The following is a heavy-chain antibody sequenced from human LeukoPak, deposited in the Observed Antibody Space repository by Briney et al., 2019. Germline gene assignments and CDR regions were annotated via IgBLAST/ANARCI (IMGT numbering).Heavy chain of an antibody. CDR2: IIPILGIA. CDR3: ARLAYYYGMDV. J-gene: IGHJ6*04. V-gene: IGHV1-69*02. CDR1: GYTFTSYS. Sequence: SVKVSCKASGYTFTSYSFSWVRQAPGQRLEWMGRIIPILGIANYAQKFQGRVTITADKSTSTAYMELSSLRSEDTAVYYCARLAYYYGMDVWGKGTTVTVSS.